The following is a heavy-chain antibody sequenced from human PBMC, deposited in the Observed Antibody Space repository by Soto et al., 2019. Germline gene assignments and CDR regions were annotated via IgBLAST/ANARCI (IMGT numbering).Heavy chain of an antibody. CDR2: ISYDSSNK. Sequence: VQLLESGGGLIQPGGSLRLSCAASGFTFSYGIHWLRQAPGKGLEWVAYISYDSSNKFYGDSVKGRFTISRDNSKNTQFLQMNSLRAEDTAVYYCANLVIGYCSCNTGDDYWGQGTLVAVSS. V-gene: IGHV3-30*18. D-gene: IGHD2-2*01. CDR3: ANLVIGYCSCNTGDDY. CDR1: GFTFSYG. J-gene: IGHJ4*02.